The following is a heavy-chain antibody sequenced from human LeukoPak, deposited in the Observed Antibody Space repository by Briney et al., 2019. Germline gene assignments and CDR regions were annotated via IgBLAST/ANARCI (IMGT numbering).Heavy chain of an antibody. J-gene: IGHJ6*04. V-gene: IGHV3-48*03. CDR3: AELGITMIGGV. D-gene: IGHD3-10*02. Sequence: GGSLRLSCAASGFTLSSYEMNWVRQARGKGLEWVSYISSSGSTICYGDSVKGRFTISRDNAKNSLYMQMTSLRAEDTAVYYCAELGITMIGGVWGKGTTVTISS. CDR1: GFTLSSYE. CDR2: ISSSGSTI.